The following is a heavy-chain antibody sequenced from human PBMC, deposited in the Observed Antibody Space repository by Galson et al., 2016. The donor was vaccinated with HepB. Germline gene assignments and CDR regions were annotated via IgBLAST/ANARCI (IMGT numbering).Heavy chain of an antibody. Sequence: SVKVSCKASGYTFTNYAMHWVRQAPGQRLEWMGWINAGNGNTKYSQKFQGRVTITWDTSASTAYMELNSLRSEDTAVYYCARWSTTSHFGMDVWGQGTTVTVSS. D-gene: IGHD2-2*01. CDR1: GYTFTNYA. CDR2: INAGNGNT. J-gene: IGHJ6*02. V-gene: IGHV1-3*01. CDR3: ARWSTTSHFGMDV.